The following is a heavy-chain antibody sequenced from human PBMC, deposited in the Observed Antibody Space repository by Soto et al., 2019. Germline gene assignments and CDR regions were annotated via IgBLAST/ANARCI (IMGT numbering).Heavy chain of an antibody. CDR2: IIPIFGTA. Sequence: VQLVQSGAEVKKPGSSVKVSCKASGGTFSSYALSWVRQAPGQGLEWMVGIIPIFGTANYAQKFQGRVTISADESASTAYMALSRLRSEETAVYYCARERGGSTSCYMGDLGHGTLVTVSS. CDR3: ARERGGSTSCYMGD. CDR1: GGTFSSYA. D-gene: IGHD2-2*02. J-gene: IGHJ4*03. V-gene: IGHV1-69*01.